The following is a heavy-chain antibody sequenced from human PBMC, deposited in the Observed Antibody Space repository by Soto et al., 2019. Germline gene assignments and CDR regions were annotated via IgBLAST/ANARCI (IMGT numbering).Heavy chain of an antibody. J-gene: IGHJ6*02. D-gene: IGHD3-3*01. CDR2: IWYDGSNK. V-gene: IGHV3-33*01. CDR3: ARDLTYYDFWSGYSPEAYGMDV. CDR1: GFTFSSYG. Sequence: GGSLRLSCAASGFTFSSYGMHRVRQAPGKGLEWVAVIWYDGSNKYYADSVKGRFTISRDNSKNTLYLQMNSLRAEDTAVYYCARDLTYYDFWSGYSPEAYGMDVWGQGTTVTVSS.